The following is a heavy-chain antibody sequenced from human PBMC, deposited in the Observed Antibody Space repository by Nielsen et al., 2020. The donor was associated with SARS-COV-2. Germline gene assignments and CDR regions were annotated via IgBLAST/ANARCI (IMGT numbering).Heavy chain of an antibody. CDR3: AKVRHGYSYGFDY. CDR2: ISYDGSNK. V-gene: IGHV3-30-3*01. D-gene: IGHD5-18*01. CDR1: GFTFSSYA. J-gene: IGHJ4*02. Sequence: GESLKISCAASGFTFSSYAMHWVRQAPGKGLEWVAVISYDGSNKYYADSVKGRFTISRDNSKNTLYLQMNSLRAEDTAVYYCAKVRHGYSYGFDYWGQGTLVTVSS.